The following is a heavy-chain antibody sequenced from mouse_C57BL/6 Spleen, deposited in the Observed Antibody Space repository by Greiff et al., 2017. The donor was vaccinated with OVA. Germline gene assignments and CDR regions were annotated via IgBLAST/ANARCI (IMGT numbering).Heavy chain of an antibody. CDR3: TTRYYGSSGGFDY. Sequence: LVESGAELVRPGASVKLSCTASGFNIKDDYMHWVKQRPEQGLEWIGWIDPENGDTEYASKFQGKATITADTSSNTAYLQLSSLTSEDTAVYYCTTRYYGSSGGFDYWGQGTTLTVSS. D-gene: IGHD1-1*01. CDR2: IDPENGDT. V-gene: IGHV14-4*01. CDR1: GFNIKDDY. J-gene: IGHJ2*01.